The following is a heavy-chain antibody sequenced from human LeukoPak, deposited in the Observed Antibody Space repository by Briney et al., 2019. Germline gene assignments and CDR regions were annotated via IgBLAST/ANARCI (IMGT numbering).Heavy chain of an antibody. J-gene: IGHJ4*02. Sequence: ASVKVSCKASGYSFIDYYIHWVRLAPGQGLEWMGWININSGGTNYAQKFQGRVTMTRDTSISTAYMELSRLRSDDTAVYFCARDSRYNNGGDYWGQGTLVTVSS. CDR2: ININSGGT. D-gene: IGHD3-10*01. V-gene: IGHV1-2*02. CDR3: ARDSRYNNGGDY. CDR1: GYSFIDYY.